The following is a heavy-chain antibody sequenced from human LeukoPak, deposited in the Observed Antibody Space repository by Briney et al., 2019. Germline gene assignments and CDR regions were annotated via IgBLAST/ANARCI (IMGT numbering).Heavy chain of an antibody. CDR1: GGSISNFY. D-gene: IGHD3-10*01. Sequence: SETLSLTCSVAGGSISNFYWSWIRQPPGKGLEWIGFIDYTGTTNYNPSLQSRVTISVDTSKNQFSLRMTSVTAADTAVYYCARGLSPRINMVRGVRPPFRGVFDYWGQGTLVTVSS. CDR3: ARGLSPRINMVRGVRPPFRGVFDY. V-gene: IGHV4-59*01. J-gene: IGHJ4*02. CDR2: IDYTGTT.